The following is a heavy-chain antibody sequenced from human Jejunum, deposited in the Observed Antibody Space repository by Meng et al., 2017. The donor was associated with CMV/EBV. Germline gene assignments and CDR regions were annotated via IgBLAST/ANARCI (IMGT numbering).Heavy chain of an antibody. CDR2: IYSSGNT. Sequence: CTVSGGSISSYYWNWIRQPPGKGLEWIGYIYSSGNTDYNPSLKSRVTISVDASNNQFSLKLRSVTAADTAVYYCARGGTVITINDFWGQGTLVTVSS. D-gene: IGHD4-11*01. CDR3: ARGGTVITINDF. J-gene: IGHJ4*02. CDR1: GGSISSYY. V-gene: IGHV4-59*01.